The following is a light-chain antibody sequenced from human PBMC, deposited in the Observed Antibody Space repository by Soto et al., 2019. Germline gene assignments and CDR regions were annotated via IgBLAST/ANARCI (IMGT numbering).Light chain of an antibody. CDR3: KSYAGSNTYV. J-gene: IGLJ1*01. CDR1: MNDIGVYHF. CDR2: EVV. Sequence: QSGLTQPPSASGSPGQSVTSSCTGTMNDIGVYHFVYWYQHHTRKAPRLITYEVVQRPSGVPDRFSGSKTGNTASLNVSGLQAADEADYFCKSYAGSNTYVFGSGTKVTVL. V-gene: IGLV2-8*01.